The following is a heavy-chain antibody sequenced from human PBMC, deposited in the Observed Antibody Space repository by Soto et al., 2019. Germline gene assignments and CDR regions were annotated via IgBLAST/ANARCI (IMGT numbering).Heavy chain of an antibody. Sequence: SETLSLTYAVSGGSISRSNWWSWVRQPPGKGLEWIGEIYHSGSTNYNPSLKSRVTISVDKSKNQFSLKLSSVTAADTAVYYCAMSPGFYAIDSWGQGTLVTVS. D-gene: IGHD2-2*01. J-gene: IGHJ4*02. CDR1: GGSISRSNW. CDR3: AMSPGFYAIDS. V-gene: IGHV4-4*02. CDR2: IYHSGST.